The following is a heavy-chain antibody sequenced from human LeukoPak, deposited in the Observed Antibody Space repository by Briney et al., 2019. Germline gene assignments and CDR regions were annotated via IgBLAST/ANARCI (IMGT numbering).Heavy chain of an antibody. CDR1: GFTFDDYA. D-gene: IGHD3-22*01. V-gene: IGHV3-9*01. CDR3: AKDMGRYYDSSGYYALDY. Sequence: GGSLRLSCAASGFTFDDYAMHWVRQAPGKGLEWVSGISWNSGSIGYADSVKGRFTISRDNAKNSLYPQMNSLRAEDTALYYCAKDMGRYYDSSGYYALDYWGQGTLVTVSS. CDR2: ISWNSGSI. J-gene: IGHJ4*02.